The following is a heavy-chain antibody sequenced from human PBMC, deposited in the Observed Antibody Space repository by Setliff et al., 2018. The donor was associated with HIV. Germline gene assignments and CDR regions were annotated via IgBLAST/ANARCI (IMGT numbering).Heavy chain of an antibody. CDR2: LYTSAST. CDR3: ARRPRLTPLEVVTSDYYYGMDV. Sequence: SETLSLTCTVSGGSISSCSYYWSWIRPPAGQGLEWIGHLYTSASTNYNPSLKSRVTISVDTSKNHFSLKVSSVTAADTAVYYCARRPRLTPLEVVTSDYYYGMDVWGQGTTVTVSS. V-gene: IGHV4-61*09. J-gene: IGHJ6*02. D-gene: IGHD3-22*01. CDR1: GGSISSCSYY.